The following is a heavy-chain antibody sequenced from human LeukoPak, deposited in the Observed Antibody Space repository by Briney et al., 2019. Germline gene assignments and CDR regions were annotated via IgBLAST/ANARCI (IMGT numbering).Heavy chain of an antibody. CDR1: GGSVSSSYY. D-gene: IGHD1-1*01. V-gene: IGHV4-39*02. J-gene: IGHJ4*02. CDR2: ICSGGNT. CDR3: ARDGPWKSDY. Sequence: SETLSLTCTVSGGSVSSSYYWGWIRQPPGKGLEWIGSICSGGNTCYNPSLESRVTISVDSSRSHFFLQLTSATAADTAVYFCARDGPWKSDYWGRGTLVTVTS.